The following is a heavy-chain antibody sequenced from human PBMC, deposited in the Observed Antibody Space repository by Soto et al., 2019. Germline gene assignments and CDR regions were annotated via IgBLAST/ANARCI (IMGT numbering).Heavy chain of an antibody. CDR3: AKSPRHSYAYFFDY. J-gene: IGHJ4*02. Sequence: EVQLLESGGDLVQPGKSLRLSCSASGFTFTGFAMTWVRQAPGKGLEWVSAMSGLDGSTYYADSVKGRFTISRDNSKKTLFLQMDSLRAEDTAIYYCAKSPRHSYAYFFDYWGQGTLVTVSS. V-gene: IGHV3-23*01. CDR2: MSGLDGST. CDR1: GFTFTGFA. D-gene: IGHD5-18*01.